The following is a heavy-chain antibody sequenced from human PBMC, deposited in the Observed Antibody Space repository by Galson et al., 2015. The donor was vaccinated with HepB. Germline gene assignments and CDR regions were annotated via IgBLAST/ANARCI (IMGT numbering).Heavy chain of an antibody. J-gene: IGHJ5*01. Sequence: LRLSCAASEFTFSNYAMNWVRQAPGEGLEWVSSISAGDTSTYYADSVKGRFTISRDSSKNTLYLQMNNLRAEDTAVYYCAKGFDSWGQGTLVTVSP. CDR3: AKGFDS. V-gene: IGHV3-23*01. CDR1: EFTFSNYA. CDR2: ISAGDTST.